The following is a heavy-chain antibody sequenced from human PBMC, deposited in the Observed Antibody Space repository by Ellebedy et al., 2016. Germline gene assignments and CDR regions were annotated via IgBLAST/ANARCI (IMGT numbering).Heavy chain of an antibody. J-gene: IGHJ3*02. Sequence: GGSLRLXXAASGFTFSSYGMHWVRQAPGKGLVWVSRINNDGSSTNHADSVKGRFTISRDNAKNTLYLQMNSLRAEDTAVYYCASLVTSRNVHDIYCSSTSCYSNRQDDAFDIWGQGTMVTVSS. V-gene: IGHV3-74*01. CDR1: GFTFSSYG. D-gene: IGHD2-2*01. CDR2: INNDGSST. CDR3: ASLVTSRNVHDIYCSSTSCYSNRQDDAFDI.